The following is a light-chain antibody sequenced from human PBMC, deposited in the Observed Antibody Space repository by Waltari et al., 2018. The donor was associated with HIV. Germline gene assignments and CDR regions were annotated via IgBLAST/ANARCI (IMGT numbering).Light chain of an antibody. J-gene: IGLJ2*01. CDR3: QVWDSSSDHVV. CDR2: DDS. V-gene: IGLV3-21*04. CDR1: NIGSKS. Sequence: SYALTQPPSVSVAPGKTAMITCAGNNIGSKSVYWYQKKPGQAPVRGIEDDSERPSGMPQLCSGSTAGNTANLTVSRVESGDEADYCCQVWDSSSDHVVFGGGTKLTVL.